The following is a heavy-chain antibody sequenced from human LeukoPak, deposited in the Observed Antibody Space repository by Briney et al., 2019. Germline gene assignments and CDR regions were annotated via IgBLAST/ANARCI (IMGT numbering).Heavy chain of an antibody. Sequence: SETLSLTCTVSGGSISGSSYYWGWIRQPPGKGLEWIGSIYYSGSTYYNPSLKSRVTISVDTSKNQFSLKLSSVTAADTAVYYCARVSGLYVSGWPPNFDYWGQGTLVTVSS. D-gene: IGHD6-19*01. V-gene: IGHV4-39*07. J-gene: IGHJ4*02. CDR1: GGSISGSSYY. CDR3: ARVSGLYVSGWPPNFDY. CDR2: IYYSGST.